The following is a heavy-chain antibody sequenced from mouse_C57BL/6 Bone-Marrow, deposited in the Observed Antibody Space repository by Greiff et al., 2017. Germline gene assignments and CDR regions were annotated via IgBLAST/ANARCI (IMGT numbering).Heavy chain of an antibody. CDR3: ARSHYYGSSFCAMDY. CDR2: ISYSGIT. CDR1: GYSITSDY. J-gene: IGHJ4*01. Sequence: EVHLVESGPGRAKPSQTLSLTCSVTGYSITSDYWNWIRKFPRNKLEYMGYISYSGITYYNPSLQSRISITRNTSKNQYYLQLNSVTTEDTATYSCARSHYYGSSFCAMDYCGEGTSVTVSS. D-gene: IGHD1-1*01. V-gene: IGHV3-8*01.